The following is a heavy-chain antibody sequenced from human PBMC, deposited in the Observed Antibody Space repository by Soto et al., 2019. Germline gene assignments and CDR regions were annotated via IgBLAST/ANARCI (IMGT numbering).Heavy chain of an antibody. CDR2: IIPIFGTA. Sequence: AVNGSCKAFGGTFSSYSSIWVRHAPGQGLECMGGIIPIFGTANYEEKFQGRVTITADESTSTAYMEVSSLRSEDTAVYYCATVSASNFDYWGQGTLVTVYS. J-gene: IGHJ4*02. V-gene: IGHV1-69*13. CDR1: GGTFSSYS. CDR3: ATVSASNFDY.